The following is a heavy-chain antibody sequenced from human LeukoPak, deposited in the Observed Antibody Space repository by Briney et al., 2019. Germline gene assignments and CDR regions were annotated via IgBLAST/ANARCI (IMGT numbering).Heavy chain of an antibody. CDR2: IYYSGST. V-gene: IGHV4-39*01. CDR1: GGSIGHSSYY. CDR3: ARPNYSSAWFLFDY. J-gene: IGHJ4*02. D-gene: IGHD6-19*01. Sequence: PSETLSLTCTVSGGSIGHSSYYWGWIRQPPGRGLEWIGSIYYSGSTYYNPSLKSRVTISVDTSKNQFSLKLSSVTAADTAVYYCARPNYSSAWFLFDYWGQGTLVTVSS.